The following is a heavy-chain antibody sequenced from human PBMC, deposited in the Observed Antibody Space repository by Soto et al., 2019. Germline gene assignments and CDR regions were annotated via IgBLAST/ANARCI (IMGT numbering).Heavy chain of an antibody. CDR2: IYPGDSDT. CDR3: ARYHYDFWSGPRYLYGMDV. V-gene: IGHV5-51*01. Sequence: PGESLKISCKGSGYSFTSYWIGWVRQMPGKGLEWMGIIYPGDSDTRYSPSFQGQVTISADKSISTAYLQWSSLKASDTAMYYWARYHYDFWSGPRYLYGMDVWGQGTTVTVSS. J-gene: IGHJ6*02. CDR1: GYSFTSYW. D-gene: IGHD3-3*01.